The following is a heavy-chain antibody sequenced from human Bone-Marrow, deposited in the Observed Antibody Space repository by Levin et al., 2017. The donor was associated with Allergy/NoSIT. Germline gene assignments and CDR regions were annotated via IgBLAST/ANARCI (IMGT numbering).Heavy chain of an antibody. Sequence: GGSLRLSCAASGFTFSSYAMHWVRQAPGKGLEWVAVISYDGSNKYYADSVKGRFTISRDNSKNTLYLQMNSLRAEDTAVYYCARPLGGDTAPTDYWGQGTLVTVSS. J-gene: IGHJ4*02. CDR1: GFTFSSYA. V-gene: IGHV3-30*04. CDR2: ISYDGSNK. D-gene: IGHD2-21*01. CDR3: ARPLGGDTAPTDY.